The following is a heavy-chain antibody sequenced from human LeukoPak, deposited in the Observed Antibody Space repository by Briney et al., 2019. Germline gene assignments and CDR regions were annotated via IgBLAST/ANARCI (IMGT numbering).Heavy chain of an antibody. Sequence: GGSLRLSCAASGFTFNNYAMNWVRQAPGKGLEWVSSISGGGETTFYADSAKGRFTISRDNSQNTLYLQMNMLRAEDTAVYYCASDYADYVGYFFFDYWGQGTLVTVCS. D-gene: IGHD4-17*01. CDR1: GFTFNNYA. CDR3: ASDYADYVGYFFFDY. J-gene: IGHJ4*02. V-gene: IGHV3-23*01. CDR2: ISGGGETT.